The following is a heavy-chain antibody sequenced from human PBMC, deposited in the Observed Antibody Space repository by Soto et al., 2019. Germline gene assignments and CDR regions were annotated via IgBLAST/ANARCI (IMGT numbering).Heavy chain of an antibody. D-gene: IGHD2-8*01. J-gene: IGHJ6*03. Sequence: EGSLRLSCAASGFTVSSNYMSWVRQAPGKGLEWVSVIYSGGSTYYADSVKGRFTISRDNSKNTLYLQMNSLRAEDTAVYYCARVKGIVLMVYAPDYMDFGGKGTTVTVPS. CDR2: IYSGGST. V-gene: IGHV3-66*01. CDR3: ARVKGIVLMVYAPDYMDF. CDR1: GFTVSSNY.